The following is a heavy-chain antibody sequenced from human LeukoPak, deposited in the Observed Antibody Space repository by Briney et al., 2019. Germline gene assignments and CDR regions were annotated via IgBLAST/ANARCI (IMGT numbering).Heavy chain of an antibody. D-gene: IGHD3-16*01. V-gene: IGHV3-9*01. CDR1: GFTFDDYA. CDR2: ISWNSGSM. CDR3: AKDMGAMITFGGGLDY. Sequence: TGRSLRLSCAASGFTFDDYAMHWVRHAPGKGLEWVSGISWNSGSMGYADSVKGRFTISRDNAKNSLYLQMNSLRAEDTALYYCAKDMGAMITFGGGLDYWGQGTLVTVSS. J-gene: IGHJ4*02.